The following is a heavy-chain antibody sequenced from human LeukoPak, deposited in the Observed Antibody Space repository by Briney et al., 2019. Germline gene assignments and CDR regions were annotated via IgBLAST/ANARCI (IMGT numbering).Heavy chain of an antibody. CDR1: GYTFTGYY. CDR3: ARDPSFFMIVVPYFXY. CDR2: INPNSGGT. J-gene: IGHJ4*02. Sequence: ASVKVSCKASGYTFTGYYMHWVRQAPGQGLEWMGWINPNSGGTNYAQKFQGRVTMTRDTSISTAYMELSRLRSDDTAVYYCARDPSFFMIVVPYFXYWGQGTLVTVSS. D-gene: IGHD3-22*01. V-gene: IGHV1-2*02.